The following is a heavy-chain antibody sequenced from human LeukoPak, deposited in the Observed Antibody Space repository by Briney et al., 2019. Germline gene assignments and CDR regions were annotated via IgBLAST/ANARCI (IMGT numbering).Heavy chain of an antibody. Sequence: GASVKVSCKASGYSFTSYAMNWVRQAPGQGLEWMGGIIPIFGTANYAQKFQGRVTITADESTSTAYMELSSLRSEDTAVYYCARISGHPGIAAANAGFDYWGQGTLVTVSS. D-gene: IGHD6-13*01. CDR1: GYSFTSYA. V-gene: IGHV1-69*13. J-gene: IGHJ4*02. CDR2: IIPIFGTA. CDR3: ARISGHPGIAAANAGFDY.